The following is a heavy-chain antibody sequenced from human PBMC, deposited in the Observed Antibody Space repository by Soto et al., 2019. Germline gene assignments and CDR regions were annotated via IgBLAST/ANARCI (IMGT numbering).Heavy chain of an antibody. CDR1: GYSFTSYW. CDR3: ASVGYCSRTSCYSDYYGMVV. CDR2: LDPSDSYT. D-gene: IGHD2-2*02. V-gene: IGHV5-10-1*01. Sequence: GAYLTISCKVSGYSFTSYWISWVRQMPGRGLEWMGRLDPSDSYTTYSPSFQGHVTISADKSISTAYLQWSSLKESDTAMYYCASVGYCSRTSCYSDYYGMVVWLQGIMFTVSS. J-gene: IGHJ6*02.